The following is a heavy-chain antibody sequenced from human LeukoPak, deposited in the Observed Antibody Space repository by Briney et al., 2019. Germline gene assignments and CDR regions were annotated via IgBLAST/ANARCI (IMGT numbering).Heavy chain of an antibody. CDR1: GYTFTSYG. Sequence: ASVKVSCKASGYTFTSYGISWVRQAPGQGLEWMGWISAYNGNTNYAQKLQGRVTMTTDTSTRTAYMELRSLRSDDTAVYYCARDTYYYDSRDFDYWGQGTLVTVSS. V-gene: IGHV1-18*01. D-gene: IGHD3-22*01. J-gene: IGHJ4*02. CDR3: ARDTYYYDSRDFDY. CDR2: ISAYNGNT.